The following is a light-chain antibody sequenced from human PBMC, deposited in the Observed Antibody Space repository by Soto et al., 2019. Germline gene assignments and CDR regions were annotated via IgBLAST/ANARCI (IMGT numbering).Light chain of an antibody. CDR3: QQYNNWTQT. Sequence: EIVMTQSPVTLSVSPGERATLSCRASQSVSSKLAWYQQKPGQAPRLLIYGASTRATGIPARFSVSGSGTEFTLSISSLQSEDFAVYYCQQYNNWTQTFGQGTKLEIK. J-gene: IGKJ2*01. CDR1: QSVSSK. V-gene: IGKV3-15*01. CDR2: GAS.